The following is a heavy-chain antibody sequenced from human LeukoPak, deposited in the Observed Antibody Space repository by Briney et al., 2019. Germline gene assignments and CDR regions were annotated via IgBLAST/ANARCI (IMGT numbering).Heavy chain of an antibody. V-gene: IGHV3-33*06. Sequence: QTGGSLRLSCAASGFTFSSYGMHWVRQAPGKGLEWVAVIWYDGSNKYYADSVKGRFTISRDNSKNTLYLQMNSLRAEDTAVYYCAKDYYDSSGYYYEGYWGQGTLVTVS. J-gene: IGHJ4*02. CDR1: GFTFSSYG. D-gene: IGHD3-22*01. CDR2: IWYDGSNK. CDR3: AKDYYDSSGYYYEGY.